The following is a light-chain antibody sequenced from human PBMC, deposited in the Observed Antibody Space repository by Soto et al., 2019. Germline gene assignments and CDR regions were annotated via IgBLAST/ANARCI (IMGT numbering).Light chain of an antibody. J-gene: IGKJ1*01. Sequence: EIVVTQSPATLSASPGERVTLTCRASQFVSTRLAWYQQRPGQVPRLLIYDAYTRALGISARFSGSGSGTEFTLTISSLQSEDFALYHCQEYFQWPPGMLGPGTKVDIK. CDR1: QFVSTR. CDR3: QEYFQWPPGM. CDR2: DAY. V-gene: IGKV3-15*01.